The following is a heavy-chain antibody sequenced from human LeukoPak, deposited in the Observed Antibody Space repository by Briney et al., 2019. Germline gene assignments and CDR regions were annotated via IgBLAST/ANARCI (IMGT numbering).Heavy chain of an antibody. CDR1: GYTFTCYY. Sequence: ASVKVSCKASGYTFTCYYMHWVRQAPGQGLEWMGWINPNSGGTNYVQKFQGWVTITRDTSISTAYMELSKLKSDDTAVYYCARGGGSGSYLGAFDIWGQGTMATVSS. CDR2: INPNSGGT. V-gene: IGHV1-2*04. D-gene: IGHD3-10*01. CDR3: ARGGGSGSYLGAFDI. J-gene: IGHJ3*02.